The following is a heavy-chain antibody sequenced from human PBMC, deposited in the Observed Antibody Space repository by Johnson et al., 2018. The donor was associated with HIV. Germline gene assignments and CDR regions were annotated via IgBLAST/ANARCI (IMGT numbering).Heavy chain of an antibody. J-gene: IGHJ3*02. V-gene: IGHV3-30*02. CDR1: GFTFSSYG. Sequence: VQLVESGGGVVQPGGSLRLSCAASGFTFSSYGMHWVRQAPGKGLEWVAFIRYDGSNKYYADSVKGRFTISRDNSKNRLYLQMNSLRAEDTAVYYCAMGTGDHDAFDIWGQGTMVTVSS. CDR3: AMGTGDHDAFDI. CDR2: IRYDGSNK. D-gene: IGHD3/OR15-3a*01.